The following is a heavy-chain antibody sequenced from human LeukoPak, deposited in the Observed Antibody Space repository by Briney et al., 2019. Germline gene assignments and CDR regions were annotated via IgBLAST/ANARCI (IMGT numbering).Heavy chain of an antibody. Sequence: ASVKVSCKASGYTFTGYYMHWVRQAPGQGLEWVGRIDPNTSDTIYAQNFQGRVTVTSATSISTAYMELSRLTSDDTAVYFCARLGLHGSGTYYFFDYWGQGTLVTVSS. J-gene: IGHJ4*02. CDR1: GYTFTGYY. D-gene: IGHD3-10*01. V-gene: IGHV1-2*06. CDR2: IDPNTSDT. CDR3: ARLGLHGSGTYYFFDY.